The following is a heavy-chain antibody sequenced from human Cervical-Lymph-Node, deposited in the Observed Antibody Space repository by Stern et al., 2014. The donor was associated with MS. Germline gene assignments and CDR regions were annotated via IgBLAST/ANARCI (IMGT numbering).Heavy chain of an antibody. CDR1: GFTFSSYG. Sequence: MQLVESGGGVVHPGTSLRLSCAASGFTFSSYGMHWVRQAPGKGLEWVALAWYDGSTAYYTNSVKGRFTISRDNSKNTLSLQMNSLTAEDTAVYYCARGHIPYAYNYLFDYWGQGTLVTVSS. CDR2: AWYDGSTA. V-gene: IGHV3-33*01. CDR3: ARGHIPYAYNYLFDY. J-gene: IGHJ4*02. D-gene: IGHD5-24*01.